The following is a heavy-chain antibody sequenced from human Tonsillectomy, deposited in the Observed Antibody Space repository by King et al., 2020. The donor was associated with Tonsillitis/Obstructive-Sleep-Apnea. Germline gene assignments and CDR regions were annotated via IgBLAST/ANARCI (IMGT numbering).Heavy chain of an antibody. V-gene: IGHV4-59*03. J-gene: IGHJ4*02. CDR3: ARYISSGLYY. CDR1: GSSISSYS. CDR2: IHSSGRT. Sequence: QVQLQESGPGLVKPSETLSLTCTVSGSSISSYSWNWMRQPPGKGLEWIGNIHSSGRTSYNPSLKSRVTMSVDTSKNQFSLHLTSVTAADTAVYFCARYISSGLYYWGRGTLVTVSS. D-gene: IGHD6-6*01.